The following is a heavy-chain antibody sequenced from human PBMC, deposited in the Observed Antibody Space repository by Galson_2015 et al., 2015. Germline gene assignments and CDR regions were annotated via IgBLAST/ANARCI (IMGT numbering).Heavy chain of an antibody. Sequence: SLRLSCAASGFTFDDYAMHWVRQAPGKGLEWVSGISWNSGSIGYADSVKGRFTISRDNAKNSLYLQMNSLRAEDTASYYCAKDIRYSSGWYPGMDVWGQGTTVTVSS. D-gene: IGHD6-19*01. CDR3: AKDIRYSSGWYPGMDV. J-gene: IGHJ6*02. CDR2: ISWNSGSI. V-gene: IGHV3-9*01. CDR1: GFTFDDYA.